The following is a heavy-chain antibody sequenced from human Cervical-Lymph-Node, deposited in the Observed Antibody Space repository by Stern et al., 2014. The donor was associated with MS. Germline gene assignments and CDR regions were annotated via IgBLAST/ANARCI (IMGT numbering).Heavy chain of an antibody. J-gene: IGHJ6*02. CDR1: GGTFSSYT. CDR3: ARDDYYGSYGMDV. CDR2: IIPILGIA. Sequence: QEQLQQSGAEVKKPGSSVKVSCKASGGTFSSYTISWVRQAPGQGLEWMGRIIPILGIANYAQKFQGRVTITADKSTSTAYMELSSLRSEDTAVYYCARDDYYGSYGMDVWGQGTTVTVSS. D-gene: IGHD3-10*01. V-gene: IGHV1-69*04.